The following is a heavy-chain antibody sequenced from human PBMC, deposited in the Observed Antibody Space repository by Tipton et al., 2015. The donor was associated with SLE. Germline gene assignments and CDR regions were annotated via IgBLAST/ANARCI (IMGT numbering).Heavy chain of an antibody. CDR1: GFTVSSNY. Sequence: SLRLSCAASGFTVSSNYMSWVRQAPGKGLEWVSVIYSGGSTYYADSVKGRFTISRDNSKNTLYLQMNSLKASDTAMYYCARLDTAMDRCMDVWGQGTTVTVSS. V-gene: IGHV3-53*01. J-gene: IGHJ6*02. CDR2: IYSGGST. CDR3: ARLDTAMDRCMDV. D-gene: IGHD5-18*01.